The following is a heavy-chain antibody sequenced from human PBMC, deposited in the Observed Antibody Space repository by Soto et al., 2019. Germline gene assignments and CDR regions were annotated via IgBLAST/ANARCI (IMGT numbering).Heavy chain of an antibody. D-gene: IGHD2-15*01. J-gene: IGHJ6*02. Sequence: SETLSLTCSVSGYSVSSSDYYWAWIRQPPGKGLEWIGSMLYSGLTYYNPSLKSRVTLSVDTSKNQLSVRLNSVTASDTAVYYCAPLSVSLSGPYGIHVWGQGTTVTVSS. CDR3: APLSVSLSGPYGIHV. V-gene: IGHV4-39*01. CDR1: GYSVSSSDYY. CDR2: MLYSGLT.